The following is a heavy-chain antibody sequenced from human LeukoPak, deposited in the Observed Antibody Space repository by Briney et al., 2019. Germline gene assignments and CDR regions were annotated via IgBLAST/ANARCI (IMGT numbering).Heavy chain of an antibody. D-gene: IGHD5-24*01. CDR3: AKVRDGYSKYYFDY. Sequence: PGGSLRLSCAASGFTFSSYAMSWVRQAPGKGLEWVSAISGSGGSTYYADSVKGRFTISRDNAKNTLYLQMNSLRADDTAVYYCAKVRDGYSKYYFDYWGQGTLVTVSS. CDR1: GFTFSSYA. J-gene: IGHJ4*02. V-gene: IGHV3-23*01. CDR2: ISGSGGST.